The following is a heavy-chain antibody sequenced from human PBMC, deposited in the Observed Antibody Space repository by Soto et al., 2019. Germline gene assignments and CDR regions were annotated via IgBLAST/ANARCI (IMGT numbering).Heavy chain of an antibody. CDR2: VSNDGNRK. J-gene: IGHJ5*01. Sequence: QVQLVESGGGVVQPGRSLRLTCAASGFTFSDSGMHWVRQAPGKGLEWVALVSNDGNRKYYADSVKGRFTISRDNAENTVYLQMNSLRAEDTAVYHCARWVGGSMYDNSGKYDSWGQGTLVTVSS. D-gene: IGHD3-22*01. V-gene: IGHV3-30*03. CDR1: GFTFSDSG. CDR3: ARWVGGSMYDNSGKYDS.